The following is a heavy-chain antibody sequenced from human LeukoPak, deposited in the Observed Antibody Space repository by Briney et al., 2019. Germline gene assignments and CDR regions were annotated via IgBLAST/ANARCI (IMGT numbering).Heavy chain of an antibody. CDR3: AKDLSSSWFEGLDN. J-gene: IGHJ4*02. CDR2: IWNDGSNK. CDR1: GFTLSTYG. D-gene: IGHD6-13*01. Sequence: GGSLRLSCAASGFTLSTYGMYWVRQAPGKGLEGGAVIWNDGSNKHYADSVKGRFTISRDNSKNTLDLQMNSLRAEDTAVYYCAKDLSSSWFEGLDNWGQGTLVTVS. V-gene: IGHV3-33*06.